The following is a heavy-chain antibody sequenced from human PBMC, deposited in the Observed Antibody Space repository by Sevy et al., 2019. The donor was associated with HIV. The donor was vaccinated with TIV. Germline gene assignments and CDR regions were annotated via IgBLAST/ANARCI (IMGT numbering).Heavy chain of an antibody. V-gene: IGHV3-30-3*01. CDR3: EREYSSWFGTVHY. D-gene: IGHD6-13*01. CDR1: GFIFSTYS. Sequence: GGSLRLSCAASGFIFSTYSMHWVRQAPGKGLEWLAAISYDGNNKYYADSVKGRFTISRDNPKNTQFLQVNSLRPEGTDVYYCEREYSSWFGTVHYWGQGTLVTVSS. CDR2: ISYDGNNK. J-gene: IGHJ4*02.